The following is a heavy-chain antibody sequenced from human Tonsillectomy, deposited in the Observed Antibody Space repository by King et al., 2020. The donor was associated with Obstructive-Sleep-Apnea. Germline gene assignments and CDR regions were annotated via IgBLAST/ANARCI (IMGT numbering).Heavy chain of an antibody. CDR3: AGTYYYGSGGLDY. V-gene: IGHV3-33*01. CDR2: IWYDGRNK. Sequence: VQLVESGGGVVQPGRSLRLSCAASGFTFSNYGMHWVRQAPGKGLEWVAVIWYDGRNKYYADSVKGRFTISRDNSKNTLYLQINSLRAEDTAVYYCAGTYYYGSGGLDYWGQGTLVTVSS. D-gene: IGHD3-10*01. CDR1: GFTFSNYG. J-gene: IGHJ4*02.